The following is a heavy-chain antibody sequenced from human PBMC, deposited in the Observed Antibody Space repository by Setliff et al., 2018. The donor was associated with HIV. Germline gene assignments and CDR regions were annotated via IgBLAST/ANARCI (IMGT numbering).Heavy chain of an antibody. J-gene: IGHJ4*02. V-gene: IGHV1-46*01. CDR1: GYTFTRYF. Sequence: ASVKVSCKASGYTFTRYFMHCVRQAPGQGLEWLGMINPSGGSTWYAQKFQGRVTMTGDTSTNTLYMELSSLRSEDTAVYYCARGPLSGFGELLFWFDYWGQGTLVTVSS. D-gene: IGHD3-10*01. CDR3: ARGPLSGFGELLFWFDY. CDR2: INPSGGST.